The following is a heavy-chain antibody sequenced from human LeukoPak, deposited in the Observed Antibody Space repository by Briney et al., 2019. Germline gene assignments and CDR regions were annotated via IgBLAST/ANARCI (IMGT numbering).Heavy chain of an antibody. Sequence: SETLSLTCTVPGGSISSYYWSWIRQPPGKGLEWIGLFYYSGSTNYNPSLKSRVTISVDTSKNQSSLKLSSVTAADTAVYYCARSIQYSSGGYSAPGYFDYWGQGTLVTVSS. CDR2: FYYSGST. D-gene: IGHD6-19*01. J-gene: IGHJ4*02. CDR1: GGSISSYY. CDR3: ARSIQYSSGGYSAPGYFDY. V-gene: IGHV4-59*01.